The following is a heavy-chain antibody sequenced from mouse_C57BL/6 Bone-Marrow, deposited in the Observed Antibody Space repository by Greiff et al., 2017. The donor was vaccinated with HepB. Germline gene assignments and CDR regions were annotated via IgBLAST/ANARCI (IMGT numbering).Heavy chain of an antibody. V-gene: IGHV5-16*01. CDR1: GFTFSDYY. CDR3: ARAVITDAMDY. CDR2: INYDGSST. J-gene: IGHJ4*01. D-gene: IGHD1-1*01. Sequence: EVQRVESEGGLVQPGSSMKLSCTASGFTFSDYYMAWVRQVPEKGLEWVANINYDGSSTYYLDSLKSRFIISRDNAKNILYLQMSSLRSEDTATYYCARAVITDAMDYWGQGTSVTVSS.